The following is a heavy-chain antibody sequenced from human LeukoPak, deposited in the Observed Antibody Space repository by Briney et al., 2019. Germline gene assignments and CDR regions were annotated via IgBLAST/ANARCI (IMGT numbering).Heavy chain of an antibody. CDR2: ISGSCGST. D-gene: IGHD1-26*01. CDR3: AKDLLWELLRGGAFDI. CDR1: GFTFSSYA. J-gene: IGHJ3*02. Sequence: GGSLRLSCAASGFTFSSYAMSWVRQAPGKGLEWVSAISGSCGSTYYADSVKGRFTISRDNSKNTLYLQMNSLRAEDTAVYYCAKDLLWELLRGGAFDIWGQGTMVTVSS. V-gene: IGHV3-23*01.